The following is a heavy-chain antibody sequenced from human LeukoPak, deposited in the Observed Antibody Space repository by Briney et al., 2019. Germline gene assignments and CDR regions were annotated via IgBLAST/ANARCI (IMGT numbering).Heavy chain of an antibody. J-gene: IGHJ3*02. V-gene: IGHV4-30-2*01. CDR2: IYHSGST. CDR1: GGSVSSGSYS. CDR3: ARGVDSNYPDAFDT. D-gene: IGHD4-11*01. Sequence: SETLSLTCTVSGGSVSSGSYSWSWIRQPPGKGLEWIGYIYHSGSTYYNPSLKSRVTISVDRSKNQFSLKLSSVTAADTAVYYCARGVDSNYPDAFDTWGQGTMVTVSS.